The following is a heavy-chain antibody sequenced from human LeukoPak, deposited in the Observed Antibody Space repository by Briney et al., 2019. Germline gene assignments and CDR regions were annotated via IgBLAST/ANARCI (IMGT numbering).Heavy chain of an antibody. CDR1: GDSVSRNGVA. D-gene: IGHD3-10*01. CDR2: TYYRSKWYK. J-gene: IGHJ5*02. CDR3: ARVEYFGSGSYRFDP. V-gene: IGHV6-1*01. Sequence: PSQTLSLTCAISGDSVSRNGVAWNWIRQSPSRGLEWLGRTYYRSKWYKEYAASVRSRITISPDTSKNQFSLQLNSVTPEDTAVYYCARVEYFGSGSYRFDPWGQGTLVTVSS.